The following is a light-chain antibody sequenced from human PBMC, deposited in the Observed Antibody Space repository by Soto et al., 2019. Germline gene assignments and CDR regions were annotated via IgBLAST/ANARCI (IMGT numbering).Light chain of an antibody. J-gene: IGKJ2*01. V-gene: IGKV3-20*01. Sequence: EIVLTQSPGTLSLSPGDTATLSCRASRSVRSNFLAWYQHKPGQAPRLLIHDAYSRATGIPDRFSGSGSDRDFTLTISRLEPEDFAVYYCQQYAGSPRTFGQGTKVDIK. CDR3: QQYAGSPRT. CDR1: RSVRSNF. CDR2: DAY.